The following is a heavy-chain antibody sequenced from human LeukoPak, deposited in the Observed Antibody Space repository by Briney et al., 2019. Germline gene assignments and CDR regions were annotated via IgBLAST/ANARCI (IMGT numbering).Heavy chain of an antibody. D-gene: IGHD2-2*01. Sequence: GGSLRLSCAASGFDLTTYAMTWVRQAPAKGLEWVSSIRIGGGGTYYADSVKGRFTISRDNSENTLHLQMNSLRAEDTAVYYCARGEVPAAISLLDYWGQGTLVTVSS. CDR2: IRIGGGGT. J-gene: IGHJ4*02. CDR3: ARGEVPAAISLLDY. CDR1: GFDLTTYA. V-gene: IGHV3-23*01.